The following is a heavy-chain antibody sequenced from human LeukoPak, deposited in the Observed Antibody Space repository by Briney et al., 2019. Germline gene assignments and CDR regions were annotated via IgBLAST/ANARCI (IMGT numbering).Heavy chain of an antibody. CDR2: MNPKSGDT. Sequence: ASVKVSCKASGYIFIDYEINWVRQASGQGLEWMGWMNPKSGDTGYEQKFQGRVTLTRDSSISTVYMELSRLRSEDTALYYCTRGRYMDVWGKGTTVTVSS. CDR3: TRGRYMDV. J-gene: IGHJ6*03. V-gene: IGHV1-8*03. CDR1: GYIFIDYE.